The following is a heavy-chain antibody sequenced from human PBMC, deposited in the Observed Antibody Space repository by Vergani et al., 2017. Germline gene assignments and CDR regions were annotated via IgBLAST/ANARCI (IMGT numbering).Heavy chain of an antibody. CDR1: GGSFSGYY. CDR3: ARFTSSLNYCSGGSCQSFDY. J-gene: IGHJ4*02. CDR2: INHSGST. D-gene: IGHD2-15*01. Sequence: QAQLQQWGAGLLKPSETLSLTCAVYGGSFSGYYWSWIRQPPGKGLEWIGEINHSGSTNYNPSLKSRVTISVDTSKNQFSLKLSSVTAADTAVYYCARFTSSLNYCSGGSCQSFDYWGQGTLVTVSS. V-gene: IGHV4-34*01.